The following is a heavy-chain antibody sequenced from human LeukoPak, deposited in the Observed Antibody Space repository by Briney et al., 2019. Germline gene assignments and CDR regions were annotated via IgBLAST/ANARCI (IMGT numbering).Heavy chain of an antibody. D-gene: IGHD5-12*01. CDR2: ITSGGSYT. V-gene: IGHV3-11*06. J-gene: IGHJ4*02. Sequence: GGSLRLSCAASGFTFTDYYMTWIRQAPGKGLEWVSYITSGGSYTNYADSVKGRFTISRDNANNSLYLQMNSLRAEDTAVYYCARYPVGNYDSGFDYWGQGSLVIVSS. CDR1: GFTFTDYY. CDR3: ARYPVGNYDSGFDY.